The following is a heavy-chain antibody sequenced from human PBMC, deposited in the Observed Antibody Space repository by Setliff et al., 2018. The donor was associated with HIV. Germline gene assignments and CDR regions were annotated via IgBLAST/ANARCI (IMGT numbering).Heavy chain of an antibody. J-gene: IGHJ3*02. CDR1: GGSIRSH. Sequence: SETLSLTCSVSGGSIRSHWSWIRQPPGKGLEWVGYTHYSGSTKYNSSLKRRVTMLIDTSKNQFSLKLSSATAADTAIYYCARVDRVESAFDIWGQGAMVTVSS. D-gene: IGHD2-15*01. CDR2: THYSGST. V-gene: IGHV4-59*11. CDR3: ARVDRVESAFDI.